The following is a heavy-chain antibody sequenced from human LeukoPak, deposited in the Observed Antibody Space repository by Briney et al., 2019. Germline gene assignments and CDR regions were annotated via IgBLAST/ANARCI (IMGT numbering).Heavy chain of an antibody. CDR1: GGSISSSSYY. CDR2: IYYSGST. CDR3: ARRPHIVVVPQRRAFDI. J-gene: IGHJ3*02. Sequence: YPSETLSLTCTVSGGSISSSSYYWGWIRQPPGKGLEWIGSIYYSGSTYYNPSLKSRVTISVDTSKNQFSLKLSSVTAADTAVYYCARRPHIVVVPQRRAFDIWGQGTMVTVSS. D-gene: IGHD2-2*01. V-gene: IGHV4-39*01.